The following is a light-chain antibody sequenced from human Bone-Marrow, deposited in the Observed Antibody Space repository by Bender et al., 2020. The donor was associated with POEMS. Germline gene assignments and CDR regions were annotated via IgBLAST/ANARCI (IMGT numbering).Light chain of an antibody. Sequence: SDQLSQPPSMSVSPGQTARITCSGDALPKQYAYWYQQKPGQAPVLVIYKDSERPSGIPERFSGSSSGTIVTLTITGVQAEDEADYYCQSTDSSGTWVFGGGTKLTVL. CDR2: KDS. CDR1: ALPKQY. CDR3: QSTDSSGTWV. V-gene: IGLV3-25*03. J-gene: IGLJ3*02.